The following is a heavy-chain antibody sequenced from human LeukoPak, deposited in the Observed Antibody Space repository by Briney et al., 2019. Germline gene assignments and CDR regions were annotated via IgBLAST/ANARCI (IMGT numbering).Heavy chain of an antibody. D-gene: IGHD6-25*01. V-gene: IGHV3-30*18. CDR1: GFAFKSYG. Sequence: GGSLRLSCAASGFAFKSYGMHWVRQAPGKGLEWVAVISYDGSNKYYADSVKGRFTISRDNSKNTLYLQMNSLRAEDTAVYYCAKEAGLDPWGQGTLVTVSS. CDR3: AKEAGLDP. J-gene: IGHJ5*02. CDR2: ISYDGSNK.